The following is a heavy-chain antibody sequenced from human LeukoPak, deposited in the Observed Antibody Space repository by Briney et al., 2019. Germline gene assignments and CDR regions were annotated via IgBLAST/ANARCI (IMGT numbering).Heavy chain of an antibody. D-gene: IGHD3-22*01. V-gene: IGHV3-23*01. CDR3: AKNYYDSTNSPFGY. CDR2: ISGSSGST. J-gene: IGHJ4*02. CDR1: GFTFSSYT. Sequence: GGSLRLSCAASGFTFSSYTMSWVRQAPGKGLEWVSTISGSSGSTYYYADSVKGRFAISRDNSKNTLYLQINSLRAEDTAVYYCAKNYYDSTNSPFGYWGQGTLVTVSS.